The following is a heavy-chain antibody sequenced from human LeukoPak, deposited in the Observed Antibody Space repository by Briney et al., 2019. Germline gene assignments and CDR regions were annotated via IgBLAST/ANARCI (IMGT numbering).Heavy chain of an antibody. CDR2: FDVIDGET. Sequence: GASVKVSCTVSGSSLTEFSLYWVRQAPGKGLEWMGGFDVIDGETFYAQKFQGRVTMTEDSSADTAYMELRSLTSDDTALYYCAAGRPYSLLDYWGQGTLGTVSS. D-gene: IGHD5-18*01. J-gene: IGHJ4*02. CDR3: AAGRPYSLLDY. CDR1: GSSLTEFS. V-gene: IGHV1-24*01.